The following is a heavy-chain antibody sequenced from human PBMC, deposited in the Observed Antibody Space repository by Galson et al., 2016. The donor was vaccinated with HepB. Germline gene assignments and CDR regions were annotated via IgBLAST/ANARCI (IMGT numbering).Heavy chain of an antibody. J-gene: IGHJ6*02. V-gene: IGHV4-39*01. CDR1: GGSMNSITFY. CDR3: ARTPGRNFDIMTGYYADYHYYGMDV. Sequence: ETLSLTCTVSGGSMNSITFYWGWIRQPPGKGLEWIGSIVYSGSSYYNPSLKSRVTISVDTPKNQFSLRLSSVTAADAAVYYCARTPGRNFDIMTGYYADYHYYGMDVWGQGTTVTVSS. D-gene: IGHD3-9*01. CDR2: IVYSGSS.